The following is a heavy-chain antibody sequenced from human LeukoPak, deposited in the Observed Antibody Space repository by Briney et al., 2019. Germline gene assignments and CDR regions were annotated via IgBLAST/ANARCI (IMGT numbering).Heavy chain of an antibody. CDR2: IRYDGSNK. D-gene: IGHD2-2*01. J-gene: IGHJ4*02. Sequence: GGSPRLSCAASGFTFSSYDMHWVRQAPGKGLEWVAFIRYDGSNKYYADSVKGRFTISRDNSKNTLYLQMNSLRAEDTAVYYCATMVVPDYWGQGTLVTVSS. CDR3: ATMVVPDY. CDR1: GFTFSSYD. V-gene: IGHV3-30*02.